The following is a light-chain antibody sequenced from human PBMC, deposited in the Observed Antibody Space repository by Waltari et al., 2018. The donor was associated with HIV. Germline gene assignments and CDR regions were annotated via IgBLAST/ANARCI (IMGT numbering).Light chain of an antibody. CDR3: SSYSANNNFDV. CDR2: EVR. Sequence: QSALTKPPSAFGSPGQSVPTSCTGTSSDVAGDTNVSWYQQHPGKAPKLIIYEVRKRPSGVPYRFSGSKSGNTASLTVSGLQAEDEADYYCSSYSANNNFDVFGTGTKVTVL. J-gene: IGLJ1*01. CDR1: SSDVAGDTN. V-gene: IGLV2-8*01.